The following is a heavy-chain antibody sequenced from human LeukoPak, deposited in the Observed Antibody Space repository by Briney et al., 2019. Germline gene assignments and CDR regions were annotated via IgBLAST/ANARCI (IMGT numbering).Heavy chain of an antibody. CDR2: ISGSGGST. V-gene: IGHV3-23*01. D-gene: IGHD3-16*01. CDR3: AKGLGGGNWFDP. J-gene: IGHJ5*02. Sequence: GGSLRLSRAASGFTFSSYAMSWVRQAPGEGLEWVSAISGSGGSTYYADSVKGRFTISRDNSKNTLYLQMNSLRAEDTAVYYCAKGLGGGNWFDPWGQGTLVTVSS. CDR1: GFTFSSYA.